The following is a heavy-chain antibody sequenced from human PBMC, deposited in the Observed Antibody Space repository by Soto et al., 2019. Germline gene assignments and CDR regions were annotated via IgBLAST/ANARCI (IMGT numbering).Heavy chain of an antibody. V-gene: IGHV5-10-1*01. CDR2: IDPSDSYT. CDR1: GYSFTSYW. D-gene: IGHD3-22*01. Sequence: GESLKIYCNGSGYSFTSYWISWVRQMPGKGLEWMGRIDPSDSYTNYSPSFQGHVTISADKSISTAYLQSSSLKASDTDMYYCARQSVPYYYYSSGYYWAYWGQGTLVTVYS. J-gene: IGHJ4*02. CDR3: ARQSVPYYYYSSGYYWAY.